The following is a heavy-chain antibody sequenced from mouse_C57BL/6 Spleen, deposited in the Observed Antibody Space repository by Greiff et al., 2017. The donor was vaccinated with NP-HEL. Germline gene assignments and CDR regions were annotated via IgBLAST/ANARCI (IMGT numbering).Heavy chain of an antibody. CDR1: GFNIKDYY. Sequence: VQLQQSGAELVKPGASVQLSCTASGFNIKDYYMHWVKQRTEQGLEWIGRIDPEDGATKYAPKFQGKATITADTSSNTAYLQLSSLTSEDTAVYYCARGDYDGAWFAYWGQGTLVTVSA. J-gene: IGHJ3*01. CDR2: IDPEDGAT. D-gene: IGHD2-4*01. V-gene: IGHV14-2*01. CDR3: ARGDYDGAWFAY.